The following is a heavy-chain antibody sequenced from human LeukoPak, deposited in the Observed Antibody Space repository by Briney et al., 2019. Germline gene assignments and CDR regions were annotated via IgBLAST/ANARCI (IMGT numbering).Heavy chain of an antibody. CDR3: TRAAAAATGAFDI. D-gene: IGHD6-13*01. CDR2: IKSKTDGGTT. Sequence: GGSLRLSCAASGFTFSNAWMSWVRQAPGKGLEWVGRIKSKTDGGTTDYAAPVKGRFTISRDDSKNTLYLQMNSLKTEDTAVYYCTRAAAAATGAFDIWGQGTMVTVSS. CDR1: GFTFSNAW. J-gene: IGHJ3*02. V-gene: IGHV3-15*01.